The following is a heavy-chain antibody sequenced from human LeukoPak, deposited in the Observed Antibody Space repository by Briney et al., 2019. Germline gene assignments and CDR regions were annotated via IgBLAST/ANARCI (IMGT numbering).Heavy chain of an antibody. CDR1: GFTFSSYG. Sequence: PGGTLRLSCAASGFTFSSYGMSWVRQAPGKGLEWVSSISGGGYSTYYADSVKGRFTISRDNSKNTLYLQMNSLRADDTAVYYCVKDHGWLLYSWGQGTLVTVSS. CDR2: ISGGGYST. J-gene: IGHJ4*02. CDR3: VKDHGWLLYS. D-gene: IGHD3-9*01. V-gene: IGHV3-23*01.